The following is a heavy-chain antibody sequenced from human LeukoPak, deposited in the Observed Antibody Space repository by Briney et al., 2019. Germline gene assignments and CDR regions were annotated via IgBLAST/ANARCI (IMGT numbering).Heavy chain of an antibody. V-gene: IGHV1-8*01. Sequence: ASVKVSCKASGYTFTSYDINWVRQAPGQGLEWMGWMNPNSGNTGYAQKFQGRVTMTRSTSISTAYMELSSLRSEDTAVYYCAREGSSGYYPRENWFDPWGQGTLVTVSS. CDR3: AREGSSGYYPRENWFDP. J-gene: IGHJ5*02. CDR1: GYTFTSYD. CDR2: MNPNSGNT. D-gene: IGHD3-22*01.